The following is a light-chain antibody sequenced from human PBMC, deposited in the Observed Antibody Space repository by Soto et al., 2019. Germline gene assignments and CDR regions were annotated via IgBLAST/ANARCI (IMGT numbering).Light chain of an antibody. J-gene: IGLJ1*01. CDR3: QSYENSRTGFYV. CDR1: SSDVGGGFD. Sequence: QSVLTQPPSVSGAPGQGVTISCTGSSSDVGGGFDVHWYQHLPGTAPKLLIYDDTNRPSGVPGRFSGSKSDTAASLVITGFLAEDEADYYCQSYENSRTGFYVFGTGTKLTVL. CDR2: DDT. V-gene: IGLV1-40*01.